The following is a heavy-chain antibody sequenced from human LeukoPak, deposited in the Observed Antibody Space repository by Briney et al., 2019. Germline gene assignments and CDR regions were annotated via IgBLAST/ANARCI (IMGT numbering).Heavy chain of an antibody. Sequence: SVKVYCKASGGTFSSYAISWVLHDPGQGLYLMRGLIPIFGTANYAQKFQGRVTITADESTSTAYMELSSLRSEDTAVYYCARVPFWYGDYVPIYFDYWGQGTLVTVSS. CDR1: GGTFSSYA. CDR3: ARVPFWYGDYVPIYFDY. D-gene: IGHD4-17*01. CDR2: LIPIFGTA. J-gene: IGHJ4*02. V-gene: IGHV1-69*13.